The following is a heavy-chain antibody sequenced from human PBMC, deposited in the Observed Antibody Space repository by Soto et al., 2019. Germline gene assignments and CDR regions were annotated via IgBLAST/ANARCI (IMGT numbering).Heavy chain of an antibody. CDR2: IIPIFGTA. CDR1: GGTFSSYA. D-gene: IGHD3-10*01. CDR3: GRGGVGGYYFDY. J-gene: IGHJ4*02. Sequence: ASVKVSCKASGGTFSSYAISWVRQAPGQGLEWMGGIIPIFGTANYAQKFQGRVTITADESTSTAYMELSSLRSEDTAVYYCGRGGVGGYYFDYWGQGTLVTVSS. V-gene: IGHV1-69*13.